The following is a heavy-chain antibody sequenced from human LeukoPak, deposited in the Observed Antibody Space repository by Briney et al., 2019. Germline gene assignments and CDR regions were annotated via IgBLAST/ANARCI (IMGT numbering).Heavy chain of an antibody. CDR3: VKAQYDFWSGLDY. V-gene: IGHV3-64D*09. D-gene: IGHD3-3*01. CDR1: GFTFSRYP. Sequence: GGCLRLSCSASGFTFSRYPMDWVRQAPGKGLEYVLAISGNGGSTYYADSVKGRFTISRDNSKNTLYLQMSSLRTEDTAIYYCVKAQYDFWSGLDYWGQGTLVTVSS. CDR2: ISGNGGST. J-gene: IGHJ4*02.